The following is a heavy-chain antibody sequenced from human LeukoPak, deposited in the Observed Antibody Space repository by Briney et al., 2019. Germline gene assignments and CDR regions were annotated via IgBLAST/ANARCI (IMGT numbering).Heavy chain of an antibody. CDR2: ISAYNGNT. V-gene: IGHV1-18*01. Sequence: ASVKVSCKASGYTFTSYGISWVRQAPGQGLEWMGWISAYNGNTNYAQKLQGRVTMTTDTSTSTAYMEQRSLRSDDTAVYYCARAGGYCSSTSCFSRGFDPWGQGTLVTVSS. J-gene: IGHJ5*02. CDR3: ARAGGYCSSTSCFSRGFDP. D-gene: IGHD2-2*01. CDR1: GYTFTSYG.